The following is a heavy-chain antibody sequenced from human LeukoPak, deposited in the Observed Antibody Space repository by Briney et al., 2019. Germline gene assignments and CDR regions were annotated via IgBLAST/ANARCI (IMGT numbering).Heavy chain of an antibody. Sequence: SETLSLTCTVSGDPINSYYWSRIRQPPGKGLEWVGYMFYGGSTNYNPSLKSRVTISVDTSKNQFSLKLSSVTAADTAVYYCARRRGSYRYYYYYMDVWGKGTTVTISS. D-gene: IGHD3-16*01. J-gene: IGHJ6*03. CDR3: ARRRGSYRYYYYYMDV. V-gene: IGHV4-59*12. CDR2: MFYGGST. CDR1: GDPINSYY.